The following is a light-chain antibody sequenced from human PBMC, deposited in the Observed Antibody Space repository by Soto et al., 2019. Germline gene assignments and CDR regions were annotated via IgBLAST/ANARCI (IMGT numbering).Light chain of an antibody. CDR1: SSDVGGYNY. CDR2: DVS. CDR3: CSYAGSYV. V-gene: IGLV2-11*01. J-gene: IGLJ1*01. Sequence: QPALTQPRSVSGSPGQSVTMSCTGTSSDVGGYNYVSWYQQHPGKAPKLMIYDVSKRPSGVPDRFSGSKSGNTASLTISGLQAEDEADYYCCSYAGSYVFGTGTKLTVL.